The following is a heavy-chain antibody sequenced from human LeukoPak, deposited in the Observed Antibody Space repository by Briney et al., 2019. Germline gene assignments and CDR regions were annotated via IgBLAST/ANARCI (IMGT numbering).Heavy chain of an antibody. CDR2: IKQDGSEK. CDR3: ARDRSTDFWGGYYTNYFDY. CDR1: GFTFNNYY. V-gene: IGHV3-7*01. Sequence: GESLKISCKGSGFTFNNYYMNWVRQAPGKGLEWVANIKQDGSEKYYVDSVKGRFTISRDNAKNPLYLQMNSLRAEDTAVYYCARDRSTDFWGGYYTNYFDYWGQGTLVTVSS. D-gene: IGHD3-3*01. J-gene: IGHJ4*02.